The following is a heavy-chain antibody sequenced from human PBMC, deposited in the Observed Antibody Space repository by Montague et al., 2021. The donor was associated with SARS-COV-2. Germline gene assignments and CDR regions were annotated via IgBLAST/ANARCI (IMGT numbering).Heavy chain of an antibody. CDR3: ARGSSFVTIFGVVITDPLFGY. CDR1: GGSFSGYY. CDR2: INHSGST. J-gene: IGHJ4*02. Sequence: ETLSLACAVYGGSFSGYYWSWIRQPPGKGLEWIGEINHSGSTNYNPSLKSRVTISVDTSKNQFSLKLSSVTAADTAVYYCARGSSFVTIFGVVITDPLFGYWGQGTLVTVSS. D-gene: IGHD3-3*01. V-gene: IGHV4-34*01.